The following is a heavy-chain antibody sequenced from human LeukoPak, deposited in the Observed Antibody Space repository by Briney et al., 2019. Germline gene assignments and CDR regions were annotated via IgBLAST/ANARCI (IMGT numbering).Heavy chain of an antibody. Sequence: GGSLRLSCAASGFTFSSYGMHWIRQAPGKGLEWVAVISYDGSNKYYSDSVKGRLTISRDNSKNTLYLQMSSLRAEDTAVYYCAKEKKYYYDSTGYPGYDYWGQGTLVTVSS. CDR2: ISYDGSNK. D-gene: IGHD3-22*01. J-gene: IGHJ4*02. V-gene: IGHV3-30*18. CDR1: GFTFSSYG. CDR3: AKEKKYYYDSTGYPGYDY.